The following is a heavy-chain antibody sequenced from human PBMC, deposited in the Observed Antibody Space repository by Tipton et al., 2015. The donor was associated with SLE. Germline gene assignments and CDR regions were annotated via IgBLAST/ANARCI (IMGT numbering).Heavy chain of an antibody. CDR1: GFTFRTFG. J-gene: IGHJ4*02. Sequence: SGFTFRTFGMHWVRQAPGKGLEWVAVISYDGSNKYYADSVKGRFTISRDNSKNTLYLQMNSLRAEDTAVYYCATGLWFGELFQGFDYWGQGTLVTVSS. D-gene: IGHD3-10*01. CDR3: ATGLWFGELFQGFDY. CDR2: ISYDGSNK. V-gene: IGHV3-30*19.